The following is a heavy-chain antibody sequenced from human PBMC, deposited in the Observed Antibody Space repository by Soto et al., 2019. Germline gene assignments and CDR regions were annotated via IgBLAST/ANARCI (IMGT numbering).Heavy chain of an antibody. CDR3: AKDPGYCSGGSCTGYFDY. V-gene: IGHV3-30*18. Sequence: QVQLVESGGGVVQPGRSLRLSCAASGFTFSSYGMHWVRQAPGKGLEWMAVISYDGGNKNYADSVKGRFTISRDNSKNRLYLQMDSLRGEDTAVYYCAKDPGYCSGGSCTGYFDYWGQGTLVTVSS. CDR1: GFTFSSYG. CDR2: ISYDGGNK. J-gene: IGHJ4*02. D-gene: IGHD2-15*01.